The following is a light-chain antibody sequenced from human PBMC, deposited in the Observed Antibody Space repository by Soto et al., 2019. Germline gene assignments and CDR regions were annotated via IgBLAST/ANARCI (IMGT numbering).Light chain of an antibody. CDR2: GAS. Sequence: EIVLTQSPGTLSLSPGERATLSCSASQSVSSSYLAWYQQKPGQAPRLLIYGASSRANGIPDRFSRSGSTTDFTLTISRLVPEDFAVYYCQHYGSLVLIFGGRTKVEIK. J-gene: IGKJ4*01. V-gene: IGKV3-20*01. CDR1: QSVSSSY. CDR3: QHYGSLVLI.